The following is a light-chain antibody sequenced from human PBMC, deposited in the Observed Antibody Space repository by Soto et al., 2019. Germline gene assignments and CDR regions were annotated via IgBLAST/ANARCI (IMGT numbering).Light chain of an antibody. CDR1: SSDVGGYNY. Sequence: QSALTQPRSVSGSPGQSVAISCTGTSSDVGGYNYVSWYQQHPSKAPKLMIYDVTKRPSGVPDRFSASKSGNTASLTISGLQADDEADYYCCLYAGSYSYVFGTGTKVTVL. CDR2: DVT. CDR3: CLYAGSYSYV. J-gene: IGLJ1*01. V-gene: IGLV2-11*01.